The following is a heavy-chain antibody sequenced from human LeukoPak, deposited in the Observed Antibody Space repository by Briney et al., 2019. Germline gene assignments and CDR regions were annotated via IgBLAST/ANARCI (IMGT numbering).Heavy chain of an antibody. CDR2: IKQDGSEK. V-gene: IGHV3-7*01. CDR1: GFTFSSYW. J-gene: IGHJ6*03. Sequence: GGSLRLSCAASGFTFSSYWMTWARQAPGKGLEWVANIKQDGSEKYYVDSVKGRFTISRDNAKNSLYLQMNSLRAEDTAVYYCAREQTLELQTYYYYYYMDVWGKGTTVTVSS. D-gene: IGHD1-7*01. CDR3: AREQTLELQTYYYYYYMDV.